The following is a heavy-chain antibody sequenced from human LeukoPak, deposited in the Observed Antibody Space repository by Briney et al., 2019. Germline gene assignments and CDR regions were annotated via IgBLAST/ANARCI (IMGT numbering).Heavy chain of an antibody. D-gene: IGHD3-22*01. J-gene: IGHJ3*02. CDR3: ARVRGDSSGYDAFDI. CDR2: IYYSGST. V-gene: IGHV4-39*07. Sequence: SETLSLTCTVSGGSISSSSYYWGWIRQPSGKGLEWIGSIYYSGSTYYNPSLKGRVTISVDTSKNQFSLKLSSVTAADTAVYYCARVRGDSSGYDAFDIWGQGTMVTVSS. CDR1: GGSISSSSYY.